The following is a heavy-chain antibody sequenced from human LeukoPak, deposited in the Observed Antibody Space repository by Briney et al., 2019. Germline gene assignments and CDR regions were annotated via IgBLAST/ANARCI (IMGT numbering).Heavy chain of an antibody. CDR1: GGSFSGYY. D-gene: IGHD3-22*01. CDR2: INHSGST. CDR3: ARRAFYYYDSSGYYYVGRNTFDY. V-gene: IGHV4-34*01. J-gene: IGHJ4*02. Sequence: PSETLSLTCAVYGGSFSGYYWSWIRQPPGKGLEWIGEINHSGSTNYNPSLKSRVTISVGTSKNQFSLKLSSVTAADTAVYYCARRAFYYYDSSGYYYVGRNTFDYWGQGTLVTVSS.